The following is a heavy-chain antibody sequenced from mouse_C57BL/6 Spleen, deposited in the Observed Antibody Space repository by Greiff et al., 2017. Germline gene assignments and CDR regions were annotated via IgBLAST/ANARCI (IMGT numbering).Heavy chain of an antibody. V-gene: IGHV5-17*01. D-gene: IGHD4-1*01. J-gene: IGHJ2*01. CDR1: GFTFSDYG. CDR3: ARRKTGTEYFDY. CDR2: ISSGSSTF. Sequence: DVMLVESGGGLVKPGGSLKLSCAASGFTFSDYGMHWVRQAPEKGLEWVAYISSGSSTFYYADTVKGRFTNSRDNAKNTLFLQMTSLRSKDTAMYDCARRKTGTEYFDYWGQGTTLTVSS.